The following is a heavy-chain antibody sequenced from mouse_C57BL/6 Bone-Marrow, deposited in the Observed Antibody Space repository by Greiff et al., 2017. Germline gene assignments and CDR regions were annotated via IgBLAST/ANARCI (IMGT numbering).Heavy chain of an antibody. D-gene: IGHD2-3*01. CDR2: IYPGNSDT. V-gene: IGHV1-5*01. Sequence: VHVKQSGTVLARPGASVKMSCKTSGYTFTSYWMHWVKQRPGQGLEWIGAIYPGNSDTSYNQKFKGKAKLTAVTSASTAYMELSSLTNEDSAVXYCTSWDDGYLAWFAYWGQGTLVTVSA. CDR1: GYTFTSYW. CDR3: TSWDDGYLAWFAY. J-gene: IGHJ3*01.